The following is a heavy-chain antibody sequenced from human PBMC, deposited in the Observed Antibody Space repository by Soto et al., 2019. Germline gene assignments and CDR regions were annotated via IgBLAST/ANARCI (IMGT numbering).Heavy chain of an antibody. V-gene: IGHV4-59*01. Sequence: QVQLQESGPGLVKPSETLSLTCTVSGGSISGSYWGWIRQTPGKGLEWIGYMYYNGVTNYKPSLESRATISVDTSKNQFSLKLSSVTAADTAVYYCARDRSAPLGPEWYYFYGLDVWGQGTTVTVSS. CDR3: ARDRSAPLGPEWYYFYGLDV. J-gene: IGHJ6*02. CDR1: GGSISGSY. CDR2: MYYNGVT. D-gene: IGHD3-3*01.